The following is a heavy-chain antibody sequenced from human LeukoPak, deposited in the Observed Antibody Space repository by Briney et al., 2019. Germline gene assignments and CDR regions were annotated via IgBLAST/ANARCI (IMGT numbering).Heavy chain of an antibody. CDR1: GYTFTSYG. Sequence: GASVKVSCKASGYTFTSYGISWVRQAPGQGLEWMGWISAYNGNTNYAQKLQGRVTMTTDTSTSTAYMELRSLRSDDTAVYYCAREAILEWLYYFDYWGQGTLVTVSS. CDR2: ISAYNGNT. J-gene: IGHJ4*02. V-gene: IGHV1-18*01. CDR3: AREAILEWLYYFDY. D-gene: IGHD3-3*01.